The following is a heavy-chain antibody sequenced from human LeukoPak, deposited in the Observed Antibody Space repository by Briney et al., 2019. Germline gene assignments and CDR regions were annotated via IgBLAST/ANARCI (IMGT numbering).Heavy chain of an antibody. V-gene: IGHV1-2*02. CDR3: ARDASDYDYVWGPYYYYMDV. CDR2: INPNSGGT. CDR1: GYTFTGYY. Sequence: HEASVKVSCKASGYTFTGYYMHWVRQAPGQGLEWMGWINPNSGGTNYAQKFQGRVTMTRDTSISTAYMELSRLRSDDTAVYYCARDASDYDYVWGPYYYYMDVWGKGTTVTISS. J-gene: IGHJ6*03. D-gene: IGHD3-16*01.